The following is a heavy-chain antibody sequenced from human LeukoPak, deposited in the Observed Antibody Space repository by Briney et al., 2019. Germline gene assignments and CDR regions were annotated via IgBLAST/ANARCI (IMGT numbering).Heavy chain of an antibody. D-gene: IGHD1-1*01. Sequence: ASVKVSCKVSGYTLTELSMHWVRQAPGKGLEWMGWSSVYNGNTNYAQKFQGRVTMTTDTSTDTAYMELRNLLFDDTAVYYCAKGRRVDADDHFDYWGQGTLVTVSS. CDR3: AKGRRVDADDHFDY. CDR1: GYTLTELS. J-gene: IGHJ4*02. V-gene: IGHV1-18*01. CDR2: SSVYNGNT.